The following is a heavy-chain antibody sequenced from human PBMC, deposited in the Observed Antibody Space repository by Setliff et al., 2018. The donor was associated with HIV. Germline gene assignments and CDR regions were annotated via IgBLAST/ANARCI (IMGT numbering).Heavy chain of an antibody. Sequence: ASVKVSCKASGYTFTSYAMHWVRQAPGQRLEWMGWINAGNGNTKYSQEFQGGVTITRDTSASTAYMELSSLRSEDMAVYYCARGPYSSGWYTLDYWGQGTLVTVSS. V-gene: IGHV1-3*03. D-gene: IGHD6-19*01. CDR1: GYTFTSYA. CDR3: ARGPYSSGWYTLDY. J-gene: IGHJ4*02. CDR2: INAGNGNT.